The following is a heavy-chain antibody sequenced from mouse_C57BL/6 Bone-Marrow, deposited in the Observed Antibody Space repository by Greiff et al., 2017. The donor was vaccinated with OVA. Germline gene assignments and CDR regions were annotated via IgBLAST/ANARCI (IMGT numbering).Heavy chain of an antibody. V-gene: IGHV1-39*01. CDR2: SNPNYGTT. CDR1: GYSFTDYN. Sequence: VQLQQSGPELVKPGASVKISCKASGYSFTDYNMNWVKQSNGKSLEWIGVSNPNYGTTSYNQKFKGKATLTVDQSSSTAYMQLNSLTSEDSAVYYCARHYGSSLYWYFDVWGTGTTVTVSS. CDR3: ARHYGSSLYWYFDV. J-gene: IGHJ1*03. D-gene: IGHD1-1*01.